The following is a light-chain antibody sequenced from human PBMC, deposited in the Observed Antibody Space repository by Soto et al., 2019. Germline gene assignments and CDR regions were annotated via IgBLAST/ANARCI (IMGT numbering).Light chain of an antibody. CDR3: SSYAGINNLGV. CDR2: EVN. Sequence: QSALTQPPSASGSPGQSVTISYTGTSSDVGGYKYVSWYQQHPGKAPKLMIFEVNKRPSGVPDRFSGSKSGNTASLTVSGLQAEDEADYYCSSYAGINNLGVFGTGTKVTGL. CDR1: SSDVGGYKY. J-gene: IGLJ1*01. V-gene: IGLV2-8*01.